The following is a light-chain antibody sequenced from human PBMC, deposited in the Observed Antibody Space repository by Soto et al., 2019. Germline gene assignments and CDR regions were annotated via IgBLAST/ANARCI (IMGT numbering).Light chain of an antibody. CDR2: DAS. CDR1: QSVSSSY. CDR3: QQHGSSPLT. Sequence: EIVLTQSPGTLSLSPGERATLSCRASQSVSSSYLAWYQQKPGQAPRLLIYDASSGATGIPDRFSGSGSGTDFTLTITRLEPEDFAVYYCQQHGSSPLTFGGGTKVEIK. J-gene: IGKJ4*01. V-gene: IGKV3-20*01.